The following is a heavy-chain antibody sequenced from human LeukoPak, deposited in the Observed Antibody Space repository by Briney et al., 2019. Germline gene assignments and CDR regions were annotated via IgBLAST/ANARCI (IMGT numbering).Heavy chain of an antibody. Sequence: GGSLRLSCAASGFTFSSYGMHWVRQAPGKGLEWVSSISSSSSYIYYADSVKGRFTISRDNAKNSLYLQMNSLRAGDTAVYYCARDPQGYYMDVWGKGTTVTVSS. CDR3: ARDPQGYYMDV. V-gene: IGHV3-21*01. CDR1: GFTFSSYG. J-gene: IGHJ6*03. CDR2: ISSSSSYI.